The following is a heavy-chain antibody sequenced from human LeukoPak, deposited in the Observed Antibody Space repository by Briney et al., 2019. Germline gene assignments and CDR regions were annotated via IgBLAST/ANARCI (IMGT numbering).Heavy chain of an antibody. J-gene: IGHJ4*02. CDR1: GFNFNTYT. Sequence: GGSLRLSCAASGFNFNTYTMNWVRQAPGKGLEWVSSISSDSSYIYYADAVHGRFTVSRDNAKYSLYLQMNSLRAEDTAVYYCAREGAGPFDYWGQGTLVTVSS. CDR3: AREGAGPFDY. V-gene: IGHV3-21*01. D-gene: IGHD6-19*01. CDR2: ISSDSSYI.